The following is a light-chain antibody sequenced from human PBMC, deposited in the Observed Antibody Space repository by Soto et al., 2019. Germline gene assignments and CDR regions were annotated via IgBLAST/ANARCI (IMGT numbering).Light chain of an antibody. J-gene: IGLJ1*01. CDR3: SSYTSSSTLV. CDR2: DVS. CDR1: SSDVGGYNY. Sequence: QSVLTQPASGSGSHLHSFTISCTGTSSDVGGYNYVSWYQQHPGKAPKLMIYDVSNRPSGVSNRFSGSKSGNTASLTISGLQAEDEADYYCSSYTSSSTLVFGTG. V-gene: IGLV2-14*01.